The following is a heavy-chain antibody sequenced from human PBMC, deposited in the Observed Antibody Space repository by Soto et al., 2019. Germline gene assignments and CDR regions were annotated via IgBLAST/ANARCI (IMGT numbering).Heavy chain of an antibody. Sequence: QVQLVQSGAEVKKPGSSVKVSCKASGGTFSSYAISWVRQAPGQGLEWMGGIIPSFGTANYAQKFQGRVTITADESTNTAYMELSSLRSEDTAVYYCARDPWATVTLSGMDVWGQGTTVTVSS. V-gene: IGHV1-69*01. J-gene: IGHJ6*02. CDR1: GGTFSSYA. D-gene: IGHD4-4*01. CDR3: ARDPWATVTLSGMDV. CDR2: IIPSFGTA.